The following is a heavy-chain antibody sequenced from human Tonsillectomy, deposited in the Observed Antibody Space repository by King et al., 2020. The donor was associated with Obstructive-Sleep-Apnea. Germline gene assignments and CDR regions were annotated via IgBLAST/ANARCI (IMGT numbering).Heavy chain of an antibody. CDR2: IYPGDSDT. J-gene: IGHJ6*02. CDR1: GYRFTTYW. Sequence: VQLVESGAEVKKPGESLKISCTGSGYRFTTYWIGWVRQMPGKGLEWMGIIYPGDSDTRYSPTFQGQVTISADKSSSTAYVQWSSLKASDTAMYFCARLGGDWLQILDYYYYGMDVWGQGTTVTVSS. CDR3: ARLGGDWLQILDYYYYGMDV. V-gene: IGHV5-51*01. D-gene: IGHD5-24*01.